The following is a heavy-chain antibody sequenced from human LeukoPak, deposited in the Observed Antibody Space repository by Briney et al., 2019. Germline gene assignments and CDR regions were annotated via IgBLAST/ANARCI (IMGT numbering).Heavy chain of an antibody. CDR3: ARYRVITNDYFDS. CDR2: ISNSGNTI. J-gene: IGHJ4*02. CDR1: GFSVRSNY. D-gene: IGHD3-16*01. V-gene: IGHV3-11*01. Sequence: GGSLRLSCAASGFSVRSNYISWIRQAPGKGLEWVSYISNSGNTIKEADSVKGRFTISRDNAQNSLFLQMKSLRAEDTAVYYCARYRVITNDYFDSWGQGTLVTVSS.